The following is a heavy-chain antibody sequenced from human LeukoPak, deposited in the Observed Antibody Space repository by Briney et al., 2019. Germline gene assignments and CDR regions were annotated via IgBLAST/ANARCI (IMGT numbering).Heavy chain of an antibody. V-gene: IGHV3-23*01. CDR1: GFTFSSYA. CDR2: ITGDGGGT. J-gene: IGHJ4*02. Sequence: PGGSLRLSCAASGFTFSSYAMHWVRQAPGKGLEWVSAITGDGGGTNHADSVKGRFTISRDNSKNILYLQMNSLRADDTAAYYCVKEASSGNFVTIDCWGQGTLVTVSS. D-gene: IGHD1-26*01. CDR3: VKEASSGNFVTIDC.